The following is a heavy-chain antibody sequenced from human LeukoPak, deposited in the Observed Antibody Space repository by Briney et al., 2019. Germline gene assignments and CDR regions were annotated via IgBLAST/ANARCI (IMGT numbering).Heavy chain of an antibody. Sequence: GGSLRLSCAASGFTFRDFYMSWIRQAPGKGLEWVSYISSSGSTIYYADSVKGRFTISRDNAKNSLYLRMNSLRAEDTAVYYCAKESRVVGATIDYWGQGTLVTVSS. J-gene: IGHJ4*02. CDR2: ISSSGSTI. CDR3: AKESRVVGATIDY. CDR1: GFTFRDFY. V-gene: IGHV3-11*01. D-gene: IGHD1-26*01.